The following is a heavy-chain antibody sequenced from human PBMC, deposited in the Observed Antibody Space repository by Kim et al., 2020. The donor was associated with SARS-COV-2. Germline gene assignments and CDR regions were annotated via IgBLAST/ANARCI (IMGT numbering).Heavy chain of an antibody. CDR3: ARAYSSSWYYFDY. D-gene: IGHD6-13*01. CDR2: IYNSEST. J-gene: IGHJ4*01. Sequence: SETLSLNCTVSGGSISSYYWTWIRQPPGKGLEWIGDIYNSESTKYNTSLKSRVTISVDRSKNQFSLELSSVTAADTAIYYCARAYSSSWYYFDYWGHGALVTVSS. CDR1: GGSISSYY. V-gene: IGHV4-59*01.